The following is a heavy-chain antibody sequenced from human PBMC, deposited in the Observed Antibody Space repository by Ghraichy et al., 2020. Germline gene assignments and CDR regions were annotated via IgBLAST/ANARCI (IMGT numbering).Heavy chain of an antibody. CDR3: ARGLLYYDSSGHYYYYHMDV. D-gene: IGHD3-22*01. J-gene: IGHJ6*03. Sequence: SQTLSLTCAVYGGSFSGYYWSWVRQPPGKGLEWIGEVNHSGSTNYNPSLKSRVTISGDTSKNQFSLKLSSVTAADTAVYYCARGLLYYDSSGHYYYYHMDVRGKGTTVTVSS. CDR2: VNHSGST. V-gene: IGHV4-34*01. CDR1: GGSFSGYY.